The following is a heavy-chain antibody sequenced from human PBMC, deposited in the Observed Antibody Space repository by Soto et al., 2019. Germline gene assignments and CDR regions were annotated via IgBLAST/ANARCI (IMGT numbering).Heavy chain of an antibody. CDR1: GFAFSSSW. J-gene: IGHJ4*02. V-gene: IGHV3-7*04. CDR3: ARAPIFVVVTNPHFYFDY. Sequence: EVQLVESGGGLVQPGGSLRLSCAASGFAFSSSWMSWVRQAPGKGLEWVANIKQDGSQTYYVDSVKGRFTISRDNAKDSLFLQMTSLRAEDTAVYYCARAPIFVVVTNPHFYFDYWGQGTLVTVSS. CDR2: IKQDGSQT. D-gene: IGHD3-3*01.